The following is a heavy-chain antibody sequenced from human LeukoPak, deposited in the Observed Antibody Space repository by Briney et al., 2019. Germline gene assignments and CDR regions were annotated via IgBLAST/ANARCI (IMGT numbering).Heavy chain of an antibody. V-gene: IGHV4-39*01. CDR2: IYYSGST. CDR3: ARTPRGYCSGGSCYSVFDY. J-gene: IGHJ4*02. Sequence: KASETLSLTCTVSGGSISSSSYYWGWIRQPPGKGLEWIGSIYYSGSTYYNSSLKSRVTISVDTSKNQFSLKLSSVTAADTAVYYCARTPRGYCSGGSCYSVFDYWGQGTLVTVSS. CDR1: GGSISSSSYY. D-gene: IGHD2-15*01.